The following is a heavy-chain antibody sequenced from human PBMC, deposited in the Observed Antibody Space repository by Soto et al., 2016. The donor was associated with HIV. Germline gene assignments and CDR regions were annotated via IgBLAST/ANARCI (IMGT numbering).Heavy chain of an antibody. CDR2: ISGSGGST. V-gene: IGHV3-23*01. CDR3: AKAPAGVFLEWLSTDYWYFDL. J-gene: IGHJ2*01. D-gene: IGHD3-3*01. CDR1: GFTFSSYA. Sequence: EVQLLESGGGLVQPGGSLRLSCAASGFTFSSYAMSWVRQAPGKGLEWVSAISGSGGSTYYADSVKGRFTISRDNSKNTLYLQMNSLRAEDTAVYYCAKAPAGVFLEWLSTDYWYFDLWGRGTLVTVSS.